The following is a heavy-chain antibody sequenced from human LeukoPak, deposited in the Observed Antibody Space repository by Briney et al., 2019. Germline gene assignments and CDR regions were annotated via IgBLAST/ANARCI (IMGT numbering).Heavy chain of an antibody. J-gene: IGHJ4*02. CDR3: ARGYSGYDFDY. D-gene: IGHD5-12*01. V-gene: IGHV1-46*01. Sequence: ASVKVSCKASGYTFTSYYMHWVRQAPGQGLDWMGIINPSGGSTSYPQKFQGRVTMTRDTSTSTVYMELSSLRSEDTAVYYCARGYSGYDFDYWGQGTLVTVSS. CDR1: GYTFTSYY. CDR2: INPSGGST.